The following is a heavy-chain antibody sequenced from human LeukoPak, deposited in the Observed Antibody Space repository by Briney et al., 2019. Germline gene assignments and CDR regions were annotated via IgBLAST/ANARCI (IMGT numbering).Heavy chain of an antibody. CDR2: IYYSGST. J-gene: IGHJ4*02. Sequence: SETLSLTCTVSGGSISSSSYYWGWIRQPPGKGLEWIGSIYYSGSTYYNPSLKSRVTISVDTSKNQFSLKLSSVTAADTAVYYCARGRAARTKLITGTLFDYWGQGTLVTVSS. D-gene: IGHD1-20*01. CDR3: ARGRAARTKLITGTLFDY. V-gene: IGHV4-39*07. CDR1: GGSISSSSYY.